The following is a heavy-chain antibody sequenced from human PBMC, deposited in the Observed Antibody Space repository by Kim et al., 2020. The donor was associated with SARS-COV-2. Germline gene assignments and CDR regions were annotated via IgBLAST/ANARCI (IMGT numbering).Heavy chain of an antibody. V-gene: IGHV3-48*02. CDR1: GFTFSSYS. CDR3: ARDRTGTTPANDAFDI. Sequence: GGSLRLSCAASGFTFSSYSMNWVRQAPGKGLEWVSYISSSSSTIYYADSVKGRFTISRDNAKNSLYLQMNSLRDEDTAVYYCARDRTGTTPANDAFDIWGQGTMVTVSS. CDR2: ISSSSSTI. J-gene: IGHJ3*02. D-gene: IGHD1-7*01.